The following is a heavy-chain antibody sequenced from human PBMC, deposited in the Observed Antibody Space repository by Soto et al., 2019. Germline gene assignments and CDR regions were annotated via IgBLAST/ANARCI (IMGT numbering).Heavy chain of an antibody. Sequence: GGSLRLSCAASGFAFSSYGMHWVRLPPGKGLEWVAVIWYDGNRKYYADSVQGRFTISRDNSRNTLYLQMNSLRAEDTAVYYCARESTTVNDDWGQGTLVTVSS. CDR2: IWYDGNRK. CDR1: GFAFSSYG. J-gene: IGHJ4*02. V-gene: IGHV3-33*01. CDR3: ARESTTVNDD. D-gene: IGHD4-17*01.